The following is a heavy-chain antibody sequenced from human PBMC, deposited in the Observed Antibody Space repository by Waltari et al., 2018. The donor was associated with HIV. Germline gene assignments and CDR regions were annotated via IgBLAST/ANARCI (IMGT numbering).Heavy chain of an antibody. D-gene: IGHD2-15*01. Sequence: EVQLVESGGKLVQPGGSLRLSCLASAFTFTQYSMNWVRRGPGKGVGWVAYISSTGTTIFYANPVKGRFTVSRDNVENSLYLDMSSLGAEDTGDYYCARCETVVTPFINKYLGLDVWGPGTTVTVSS. CDR3: ARCETVVTPFINKYLGLDV. CDR2: ISSTGTTI. J-gene: IGHJ6*02. V-gene: IGHV3-48*01. CDR1: AFTFTQYS.